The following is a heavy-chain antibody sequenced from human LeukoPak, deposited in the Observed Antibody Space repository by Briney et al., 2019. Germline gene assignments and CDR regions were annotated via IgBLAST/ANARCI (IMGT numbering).Heavy chain of an antibody. J-gene: IGHJ6*02. CDR1: GFTFSSYG. CDR3: AKDLAHQLAGYYCYGMDV. V-gene: IGHV3-30*18. D-gene: IGHD6-13*01. Sequence: GGSLRLSCAASGFTFSSYGMHLVRQAPGKGLEWVAVISYDGSNKYYADSVKGRFTISRDNSKNTLYVQMNSLRAEDTAVYYCAKDLAHQLAGYYCYGMDVWGQGTTVTVSS. CDR2: ISYDGSNK.